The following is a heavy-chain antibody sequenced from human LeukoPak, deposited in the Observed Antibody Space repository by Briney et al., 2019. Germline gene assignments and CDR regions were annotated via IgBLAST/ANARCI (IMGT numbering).Heavy chain of an antibody. V-gene: IGHV1-2*02. Sequence: ASVKVSCKASGYTFTSCAMNWVRQAPGPGLEWMGWINPNSGGTNYAQKFQGRVTMTRDTSISTAYMELSRMRSDDTAVYYCARSTGYSSGWYPRSQYYFDYWGQGTLVTVSS. D-gene: IGHD6-19*01. J-gene: IGHJ4*02. CDR3: ARSTGYSSGWYPRSQYYFDY. CDR1: GYTFTSCA. CDR2: INPNSGGT.